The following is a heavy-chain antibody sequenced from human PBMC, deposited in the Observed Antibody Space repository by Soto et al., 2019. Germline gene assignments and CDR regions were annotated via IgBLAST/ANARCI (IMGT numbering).Heavy chain of an antibody. CDR3: ARVGQQLVWPYFDY. CDR1: VFTFISYS. J-gene: IGHJ4*02. D-gene: IGHD6-13*01. Sequence: GRSLRLSCASSVFTFISYSMNWVRQAPGKGLEWVSSISSSSSYIYYADSVKGRFTISRDNAKNSLYLQMNSLRAEDTAVYYCARVGQQLVWPYFDYWGQGTLVTVSS. V-gene: IGHV3-21*01. CDR2: ISSSSSYI.